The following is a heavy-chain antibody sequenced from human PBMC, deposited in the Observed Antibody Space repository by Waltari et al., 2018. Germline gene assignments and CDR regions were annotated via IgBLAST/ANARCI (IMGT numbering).Heavy chain of an antibody. Sequence: EVLLVESGGGLVQPGGSLRLSCAASAFTFSNFWMTWVRQAPGKGLEWVANIKGDGSENHYLDSVRGRFTVSRDNARNSLYLQMNSLRADDTAVYYCASGGHVDYCGQGTLVTVSS. J-gene: IGHJ4*02. CDR3: ASGGHVDY. CDR1: AFTFSNFW. V-gene: IGHV3-7*03. D-gene: IGHD3-16*01. CDR2: IKGDGSEN.